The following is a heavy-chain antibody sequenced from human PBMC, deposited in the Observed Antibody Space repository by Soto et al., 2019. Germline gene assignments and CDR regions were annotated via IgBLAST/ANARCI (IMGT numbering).Heavy chain of an antibody. V-gene: IGHV3-33*01. CDR2: IWYDESNK. J-gene: IGHJ3*02. CDR1: GFTFSSYG. Sequence: GGSLRLSCAASGFTFSSYGMHWVRQAPGKGLEWVAVIWYDESNKYYADSEKGRFTISRDNSKNTLYLQMNSLRAEDTALYYCARGAYTAAAGTDAFDIWGQGTMVTVSS. CDR3: ARGAYTAAAGTDAFDI. D-gene: IGHD6-13*01.